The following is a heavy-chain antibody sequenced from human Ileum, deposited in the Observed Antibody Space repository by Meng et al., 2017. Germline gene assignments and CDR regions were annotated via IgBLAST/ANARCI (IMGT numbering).Heavy chain of an antibody. J-gene: IGHJ4*02. CDR2: MDSDGSTT. Sequence: GESLKISCAASGFTFSGSWMHWVRQAPGKGLVWVSRMDSDGSTTNYADSVKGRFTISRDNAKNTLYLQMNSLRVEDAGLYFCARAGYYRFDYWGQGTLVTGAS. D-gene: IGHD1-26*01. CDR3: ARAGYYRFDY. V-gene: IGHV3-74*01. CDR1: GFTFSGSW.